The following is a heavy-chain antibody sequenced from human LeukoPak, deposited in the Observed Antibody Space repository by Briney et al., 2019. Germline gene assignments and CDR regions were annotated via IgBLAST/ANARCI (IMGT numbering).Heavy chain of an antibody. CDR1: GFTVSNNY. J-gene: IGHJ3*01. CDR2: VYGGGST. CDR3: AKANPLIVGARAGGPIDF. Sequence: GGSLRLSCAASGFTVSNNYMSWVRQAPEKGLEWVSVVYGGGSTYYADSVKGRLTISRDNSKNTLYLQMNSLRTEDTAVYYCAKANPLIVGARAGGPIDFWGQGTMVTVSS. D-gene: IGHD1-26*01. V-gene: IGHV3-53*05.